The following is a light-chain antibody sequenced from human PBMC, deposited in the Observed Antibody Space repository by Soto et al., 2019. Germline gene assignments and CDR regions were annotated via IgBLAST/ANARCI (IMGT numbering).Light chain of an antibody. V-gene: IGKV4-1*01. CDR3: QQYSTTPTWT. CDR1: QSLYNSNNKNY. Sequence: DIVMTQSPDSLAVSLGQRATINCKSSQSLYNSNNKNYLAWYQQKPGQPPKLLIYWASTRESGVPDRFSGSGSGTDFTLTISSLQAEDGAVYYCQQYSTTPTWTFGQGTKVEIK. CDR2: WAS. J-gene: IGKJ1*01.